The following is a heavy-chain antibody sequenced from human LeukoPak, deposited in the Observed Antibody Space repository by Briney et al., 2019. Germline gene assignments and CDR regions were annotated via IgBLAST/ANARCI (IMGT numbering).Heavy chain of an antibody. CDR2: IYTSGST. CDR3: ARTPRRANSRYYYYYMDV. D-gene: IGHD4-23*01. CDR1: GGSISSYY. V-gene: IGHV4-4*07. Sequence: KPSETLSLTCTVSGGSISSYYWSWLRQPAGKGLEWIGRIYTSGSTNYNPSLKSRVTMSVDTSKNQFSLKLGSVTAADTAVYYCARTPRRANSRYYYYYMDVWGKGTTVTVSS. J-gene: IGHJ6*03.